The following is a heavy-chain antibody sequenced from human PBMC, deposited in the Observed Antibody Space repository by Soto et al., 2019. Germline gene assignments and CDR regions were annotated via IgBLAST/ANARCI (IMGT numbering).Heavy chain of an antibody. Sequence: PSETLSLTCSASGGSITSSSHFWGWVRQPPGKRLEWIGAIYFTGNTYYTPSLKSRLTMSIDTSKNEFSLRLNSVTAADTAVYYCAGQTFTIAAASYGRSNWFDPWGPGTLVTVSS. CDR1: GGSITSSSHF. J-gene: IGHJ5*02. D-gene: IGHD6-25*01. V-gene: IGHV4-39*01. CDR3: AGQTFTIAAASYGRSNWFDP. CDR2: IYFTGNT.